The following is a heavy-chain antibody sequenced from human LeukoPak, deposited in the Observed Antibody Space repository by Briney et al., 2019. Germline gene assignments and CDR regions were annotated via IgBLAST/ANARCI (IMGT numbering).Heavy chain of an antibody. V-gene: IGHV4-39*01. Sequence: PSETLSLTCTVSGGSISSSSYHWGWIRQPPGKGLEWIGSIYYSGSTYYNPSLKSRVTISVDTSKNQFSLKLSSVTAADTAVYYCARTTSSSWYLYWGQGTLVTVSS. CDR3: ARTTSSSWYLY. CDR2: IYYSGST. D-gene: IGHD6-13*01. CDR1: GGSISSSSYH. J-gene: IGHJ4*02.